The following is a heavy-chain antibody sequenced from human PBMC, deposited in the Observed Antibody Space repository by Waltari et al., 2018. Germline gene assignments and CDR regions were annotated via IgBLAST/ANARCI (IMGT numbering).Heavy chain of an antibody. CDR2: INPYKGDT. J-gene: IGHJ4*02. V-gene: IGHV1-18*01. Sequence: QLVQSGAEVKKPGASVKVSCKASGYIFSNYGITWVRKAPGQGLEWMGWINPYKGDTKYEKNLQGRVTMTTDTSTTTAYMEIRTLRSDDTAIYYCARDDVNRSNFGGFWGQGTLVTVSS. CDR3: ARDDVNRSNFGGF. CDR1: GYIFSNYG. D-gene: IGHD3-16*01.